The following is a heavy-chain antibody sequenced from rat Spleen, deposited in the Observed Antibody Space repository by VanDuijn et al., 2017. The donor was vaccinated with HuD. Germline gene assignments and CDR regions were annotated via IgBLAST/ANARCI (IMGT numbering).Heavy chain of an antibody. CDR3: AVAGYGY. D-gene: IGHD1-7*01. CDR1: GFTFSNYD. CDR2: ISYDGSST. Sequence: EVQLVESGGGLVQPGRSMKLSCAASGFTFSNYDMAWVRQAPTKGLEWVASISYDGSSTYYPDSVKGRFTISRDNAESIVYLQMNSLKSEDTATYYCAVAGYGYWGQGVMVTVSS. V-gene: IGHV5-22*01. J-gene: IGHJ2*01.